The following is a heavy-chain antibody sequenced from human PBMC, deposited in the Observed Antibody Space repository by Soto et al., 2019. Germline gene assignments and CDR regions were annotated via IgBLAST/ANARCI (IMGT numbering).Heavy chain of an antibody. CDR3: VRDWSGSTCPCTDV. CDR1: GFTFSNYA. D-gene: IGHD3-3*01. J-gene: IGHJ6*02. V-gene: IGHV3-23*01. CDR2: ISATGDTT. Sequence: ELQLLESGGGLVQPGGSLRLSCAASGFTFSNYALSWVRQAPGKGLEWVSTISATGDTTYYADSVKGRFTVSRDSSKTTLYLQMNTLRAEDTAIYYCVRDWSGSTCPCTDVWGQGTTVTVSS.